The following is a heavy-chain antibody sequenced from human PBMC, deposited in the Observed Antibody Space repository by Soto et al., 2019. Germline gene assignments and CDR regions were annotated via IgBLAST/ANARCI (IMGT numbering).Heavy chain of an antibody. CDR1: GYTFTSYD. Sequence: ASVKVSCKASGYTFTSYDINWVRQATGQGLEWMGWMNPNSGNTGYAQKFQGRVTMTRNTSISTAYMELSSLRSEDTAVYYCARTFTGIAAFDIWGQGTVVTVSS. J-gene: IGHJ3*02. CDR3: ARTFTGIAAFDI. CDR2: MNPNSGNT. D-gene: IGHD6-13*01. V-gene: IGHV1-8*01.